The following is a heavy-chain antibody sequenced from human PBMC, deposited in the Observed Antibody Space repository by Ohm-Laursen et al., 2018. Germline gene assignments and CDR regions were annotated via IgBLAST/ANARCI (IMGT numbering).Heavy chain of an antibody. D-gene: IGHD5-12*01. J-gene: IGHJ6*02. CDR1: GFTFSIYS. CDR2: ISSSSSTI. CDR3: ARDVAHGGYGFGMDV. V-gene: IGHV3-48*01. Sequence: SLRLSCAASGFTFSIYSMNWVRQAPGQGLEWVSYISSSSSTIYYADSVKGRFTISRDNAKNSLYLQMNSLRAEDTAVYYCARDVAHGGYGFGMDVWGQGTTVTVSS.